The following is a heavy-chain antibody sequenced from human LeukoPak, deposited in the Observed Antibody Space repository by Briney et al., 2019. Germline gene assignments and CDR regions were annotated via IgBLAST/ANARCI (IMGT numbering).Heavy chain of an antibody. J-gene: IGHJ4*02. Sequence: SQTLSLTCAVSGLSIRSSGYSWSWIRQPPGKGLEGFGYIYHNGSTYYNPSLESRVTISVDSSKNQFSLKLSSVTAADTAVYYCARIIDPPDFYFDYWGQGTLVTVSS. CDR2: IYHNGST. V-gene: IGHV4-30-2*01. D-gene: IGHD2/OR15-2a*01. CDR3: ARIIDPPDFYFDY. CDR1: GLSIRSSGYS.